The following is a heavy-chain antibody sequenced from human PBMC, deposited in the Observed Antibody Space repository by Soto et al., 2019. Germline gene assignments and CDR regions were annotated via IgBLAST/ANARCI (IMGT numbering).Heavy chain of an antibody. CDR1: GFTFDDYA. Sequence: EVHLVESGGGLVQPGRSLRLSCAASGFTFDDYAMHWVRQAPGKGLEWVSGISWNSDSTGYADSVKGRFTISRDNAKNSLFLQMNSLRDEDTALYFCAKDTYIIVGGTHIDFWGRGTLVSVSS. CDR3: AKDTYIIVGGTHIDF. CDR2: ISWNSDST. J-gene: IGHJ4*02. V-gene: IGHV3-9*01. D-gene: IGHD1-26*01.